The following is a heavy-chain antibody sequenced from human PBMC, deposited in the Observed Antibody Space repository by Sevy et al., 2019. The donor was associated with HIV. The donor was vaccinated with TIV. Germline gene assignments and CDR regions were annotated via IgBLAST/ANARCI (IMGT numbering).Heavy chain of an antibody. V-gene: IGHV4-59*08. Sequence: SETLSLTCTVSGGPINSDHWNWIRQPPGKGLEWIGYVYYTGGTNYNPSLKNRVTISVDRTKNQFSLKLTSVTAADTAVYYWARRNDFDIWGQGTMVTVSS. CDR1: GGPINSDH. CDR3: ARRNDFDI. J-gene: IGHJ3*02. CDR2: VYYTGGT.